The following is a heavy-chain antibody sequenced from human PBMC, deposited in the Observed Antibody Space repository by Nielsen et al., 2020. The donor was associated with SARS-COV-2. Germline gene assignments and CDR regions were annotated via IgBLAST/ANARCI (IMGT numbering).Heavy chain of an antibody. V-gene: IGHV5-51*01. CDR3: ARRHMIPFGAGTYHFDF. Sequence: LKISCEASGYSFSSYWIAWVRQRPGKGLEWMGIIYPGDSETKYSPSFQGQVTMSVDKSLRTAYLQWRTLKASDTAMYYCARRHMIPFGAGTYHFDFWGQGTLVTVSS. D-gene: IGHD3-16*01. CDR2: IYPGDSET. J-gene: IGHJ4*02. CDR1: GYSFSSYW.